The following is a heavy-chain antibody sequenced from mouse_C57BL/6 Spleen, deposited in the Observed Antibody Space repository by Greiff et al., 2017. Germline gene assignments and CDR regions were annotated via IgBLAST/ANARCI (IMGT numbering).Heavy chain of an antibody. CDR3: AREEGYDGAMDY. CDR2: ISYDGSN. CDR1: GYSITSGYY. V-gene: IGHV3-6*01. J-gene: IGHJ4*01. D-gene: IGHD2-2*01. Sequence: ESGPGLVKPSQSLSLTCSVTGYSITSGYYWNWIRQFPGNKLEWMGYISYDGSNNYNPSLKNRISITRDTSKNQFFLKLNSVTTEDTATYYCAREEGYDGAMDYWGQGTSVTVSS.